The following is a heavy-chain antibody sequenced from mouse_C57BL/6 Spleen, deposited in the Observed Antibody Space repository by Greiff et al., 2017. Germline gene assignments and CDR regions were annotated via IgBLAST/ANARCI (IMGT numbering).Heavy chain of an antibody. D-gene: IGHD2-5*01. CDR3: ARIRYSNPDYARDY. Sequence: VQLQQPGAELVKPGASVKMSCKASGYTFTSYWITWVKQRPGQGLEWIGYIYPVSGSTNYNEKFKSKATLTVDTSSSTAYMQRSSLTSEDSAVDYCARIRYSNPDYARDYWGQGTSVTVSS. CDR2: IYPVSGST. V-gene: IGHV1-55*01. J-gene: IGHJ4*01. CDR1: GYTFTSYW.